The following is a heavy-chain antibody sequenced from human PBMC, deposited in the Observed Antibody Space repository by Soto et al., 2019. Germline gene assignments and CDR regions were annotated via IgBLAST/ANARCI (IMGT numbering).Heavy chain of an antibody. Sequence: EVKLVESGGGLVQPGGYLRLSCATSGFTFSNYWMTWVRQAPGRGLEWVANISEDGSDKGYVDSVKGRFTIFRDNTGNSLILQMNNLRAEDTAVYYCARDIPKGVCYLDYWGQGTLVTVSS. CDR1: GFTFSNYW. J-gene: IGHJ4*02. D-gene: IGHD3-3*01. CDR3: ARDIPKGVCYLDY. V-gene: IGHV3-7*01. CDR2: ISEDGSDK.